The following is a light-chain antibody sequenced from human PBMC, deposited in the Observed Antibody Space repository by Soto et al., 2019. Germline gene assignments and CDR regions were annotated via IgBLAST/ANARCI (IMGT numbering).Light chain of an antibody. CDR2: DAS. J-gene: IGKJ2*01. CDR3: QQRSNWPYT. V-gene: IGKV3-11*01. Sequence: EIVLTQSPATLSLSPGERATLSCRASQSVSGSLAWYQQKLGQAPRLLIYDASNRATGIPARFSGSGSGTDFTLTISSLEPEDFAVYSCQQRSNWPYTFGQGTKLEIK. CDR1: QSVSGS.